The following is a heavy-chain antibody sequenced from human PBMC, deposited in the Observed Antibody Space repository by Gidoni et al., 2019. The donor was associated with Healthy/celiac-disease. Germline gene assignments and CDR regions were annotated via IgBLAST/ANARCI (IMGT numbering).Heavy chain of an antibody. D-gene: IGHD2-2*01. V-gene: IGHV5-51*03. CDR3: ARSLVPAAIRDNWFDP. J-gene: IGHJ5*02. CDR1: GYSFTSYW. Sequence: EVQLVQSGAEVKKPGESRKISGKGSGYSFTSYWIGWVGQMHGKGLEWMGIIYPGNSDTRYSPSFQGQVTISADKSISTAYLQWSSLKASDTAMYYCARSLVPAAIRDNWFDPWGQGTLVTVSS. CDR2: IYPGNSDT.